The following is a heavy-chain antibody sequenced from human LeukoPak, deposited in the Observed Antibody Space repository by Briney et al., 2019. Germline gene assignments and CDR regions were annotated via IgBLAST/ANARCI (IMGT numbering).Heavy chain of an antibody. CDR2: INPSGGST. Sequence: ASVKVSCKASGYTFTSYYMHWVRQAPGQGLEWMGIINPSGGSTSYAQKFQGRVTMTRDMSTSTVYMELSSLRSEDTAVYYCARGYSGYDLEGDSSSYYYYYTDVWGKGTTVTVSS. V-gene: IGHV1-46*01. CDR1: GYTFTSYY. J-gene: IGHJ6*03. CDR3: ARGYSGYDLEGDSSSYYYYYTDV. D-gene: IGHD5-12*01.